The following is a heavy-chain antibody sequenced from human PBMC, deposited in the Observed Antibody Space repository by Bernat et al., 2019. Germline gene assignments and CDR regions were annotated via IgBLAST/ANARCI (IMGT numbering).Heavy chain of an antibody. CDR1: GDSITSISFH. CDR3: VRQRHANFATVHWFGP. CDR2: KYHSGST. Sequence: LYLQEPGPGLVKPSETLSLTCSLSGDSITSISFHWGWIRQPPGKGLEWIGSKYHSGSTFYNPSLKSRVFISTDTSRNEFSLSLNSVTAADTAVYYCVRQRHANFATVHWFGPWGQGILVTVAS. J-gene: IGHJ5*02. D-gene: IGHD7-27*01. V-gene: IGHV4-39*01.